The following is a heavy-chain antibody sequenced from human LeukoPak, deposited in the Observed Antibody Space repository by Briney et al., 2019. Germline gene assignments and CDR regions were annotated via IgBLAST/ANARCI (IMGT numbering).Heavy chain of an antibody. CDR3: ASLRADGGNYPRFDY. J-gene: IGHJ4*02. Sequence: PSETLSPTCTVSGASYWGWVRQSPEMGLEWIGSIYSTGGTYYNPSLKSRLTISLDTSKRQFSLKMTSMTAADTAVYYCASLRADGGNYPRFDYWGQGALVTVSA. D-gene: IGHD4-23*01. V-gene: IGHV4-39*07. CDR2: IYSTGGT. CDR1: GASY.